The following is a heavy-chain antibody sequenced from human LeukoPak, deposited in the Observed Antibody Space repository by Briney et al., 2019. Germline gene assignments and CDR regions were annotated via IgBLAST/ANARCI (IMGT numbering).Heavy chain of an antibody. Sequence: PGRSLRLSCAASGFTFSSYGMHWVRQAPGKGLEWVAVISYDGSNKYYADSVKGRFTISRDNSKNTLYLQMNSLRAEDTAVYYCAPHLVATGGPDYRGQGTPGSVS. J-gene: IGHJ4*02. V-gene: IGHV3-30*03. CDR1: GFTFSSYG. CDR3: APHLVATGGPDY. D-gene: IGHD2-15*01. CDR2: ISYDGSNK.